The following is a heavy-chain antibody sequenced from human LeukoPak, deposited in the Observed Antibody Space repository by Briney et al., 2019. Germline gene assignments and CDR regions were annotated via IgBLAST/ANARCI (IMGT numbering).Heavy chain of an antibody. CDR3: ARHRLGESLIDY. V-gene: IGHV4-59*08. J-gene: IGHJ4*02. CDR2: IHYSGSI. Sequence: PSETLSLTCAVSGASISSYYWSWIRQPPGKGLEWIGYIHYSGSINYNPALKSRVTISVDTSKKQFSLKLSSVTAADTAVYYCARHRLGESLIDYWGQGTPVTVSS. D-gene: IGHD2/OR15-2a*01. CDR1: GASISSYY.